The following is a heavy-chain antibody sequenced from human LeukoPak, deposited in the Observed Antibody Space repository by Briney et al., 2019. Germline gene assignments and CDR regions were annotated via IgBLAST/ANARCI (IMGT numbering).Heavy chain of an antibody. V-gene: IGHV4-61*02. D-gene: IGHD3-9*01. CDR1: GGSISSGSYY. CDR3: ARGGHYDILTGAAFDI. CDR2: IYTSGST. J-gene: IGHJ3*02. Sequence: SETLSLTCTVSGGSISSGSYYWSWIRQPAGKGPEWIGRIYTSGSTNYNPSLKSRVTISVDTSKNQFSLKLSSVTAADTAVYYCARGGHYDILTGAAFDIWGQGTMVTVSS.